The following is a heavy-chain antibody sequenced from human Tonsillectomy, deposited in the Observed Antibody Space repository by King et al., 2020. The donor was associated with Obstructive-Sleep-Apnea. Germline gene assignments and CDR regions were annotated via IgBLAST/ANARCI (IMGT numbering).Heavy chain of an antibody. CDR1: GGSISSGAYY. D-gene: IGHD3-22*01. CDR2: IYYSGST. J-gene: IGHJ4*02. Sequence: VQLQESGPGLVKPSQTLSLTCTVSGGSISSGAYYWSWIRQHPGKGLEWIGYIYYSGSTYYKSSLKSQVTISVDTSKNQFSLKLSSVTAADTAVYYCARSYYYDSSGPRGGYYFDYWGQGTLVTVSS. V-gene: IGHV4-31*01. CDR3: ARSYYYDSSGPRGGYYFDY.